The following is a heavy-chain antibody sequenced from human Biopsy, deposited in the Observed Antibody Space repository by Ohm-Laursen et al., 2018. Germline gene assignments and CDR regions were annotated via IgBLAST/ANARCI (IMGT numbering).Heavy chain of an antibody. CDR2: IRDSGDSA. V-gene: IGHV3-23*01. Sequence: SLRLSCAASGFTFSSHAMAWVRQAPGKGLEWVSGIRDSGDSAYYADSVKGRFTISRDNSKNTLYLQMTSLRPEDTAVYYCAKPTTRYGGYIHYFSYYGLDVWGQGTTVTVSS. CDR1: GFTFSSHA. D-gene: IGHD4-17*01. CDR3: AKPTTRYGGYIHYFSYYGLDV. J-gene: IGHJ6*02.